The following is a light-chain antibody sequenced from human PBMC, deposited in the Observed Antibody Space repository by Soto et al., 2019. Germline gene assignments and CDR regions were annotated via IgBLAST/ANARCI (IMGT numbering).Light chain of an antibody. J-gene: IGKJ1*01. V-gene: IGKV3-11*01. CDR2: DAS. Sequence: EIVLTQSPATLSVSPGESATLSSSASHRVSSYLAWFQQRPGQAPRLLIYDASNRAPGIPARFRGGGSGTDFTLTISSLEPEDFAVYYCQQYNNWWTFGQGTKVDNK. CDR1: HRVSSY. CDR3: QQYNNWWT.